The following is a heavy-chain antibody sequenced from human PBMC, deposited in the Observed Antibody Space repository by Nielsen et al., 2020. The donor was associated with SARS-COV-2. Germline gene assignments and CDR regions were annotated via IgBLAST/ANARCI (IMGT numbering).Heavy chain of an antibody. CDR3: ARGQNIVVVPAAKDYYYYYMDV. J-gene: IGHJ6*03. CDR2: ISSSSSYI. Sequence: VRQAPGKGLEWVSSISSSSSYIYYADSVKGRFTISRDNAKNPLYLQMNSLRAEDTAVYYCARGQNIVVVPAAKDYYYYYMDVWGKGTTVTVSS. D-gene: IGHD2-2*01. V-gene: IGHV3-21*01.